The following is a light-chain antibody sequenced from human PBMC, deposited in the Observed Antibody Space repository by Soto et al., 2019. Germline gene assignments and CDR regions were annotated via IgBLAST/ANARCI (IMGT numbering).Light chain of an antibody. CDR1: SSDVGVYNS. CDR2: DVS. J-gene: IGLJ1*01. Sequence: QSALTQPPSAPGSPGQSVTISCTRTSSDVGVYNSVSWYQQHPAQAPKLMIYDVSKRPSGVPDRFSGSKSGNTASLTVSGLQAEDEADYYCSSYAGTHIVFGTGTKHT. V-gene: IGLV2-8*01. CDR3: SSYAGTHIV.